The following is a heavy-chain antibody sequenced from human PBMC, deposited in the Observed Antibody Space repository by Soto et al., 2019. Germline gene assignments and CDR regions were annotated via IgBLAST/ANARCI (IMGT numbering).Heavy chain of an antibody. J-gene: IGHJ4*02. CDR2: ISGSGGST. CDR1: GFTFSSYA. CDR3: AKDLPASSSWYGYFDY. V-gene: IGHV3-23*01. D-gene: IGHD6-13*01. Sequence: GGSLRLSCAASGFTFSSYAMSWVRQAPGKGLEWVSAISGSGGSTYYADSVKGRFTISRDNSKNTLYLQMNSLRAEDTAVYYCAKDLPASSSWYGYFDYWGQGTLVTVSS.